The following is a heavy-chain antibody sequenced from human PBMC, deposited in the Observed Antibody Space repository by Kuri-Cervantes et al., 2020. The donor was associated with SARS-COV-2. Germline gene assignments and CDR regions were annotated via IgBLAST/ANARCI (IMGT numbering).Heavy chain of an antibody. Sequence: GSLRLSCTVSSGSISRYYWGWIRQPPGKGLEWIGSIYYSGSTHYNPSLKSRVSISVDTSRNQFSLKVSSVTAADTAVYSCARQHLGYYMDVWGKGTTVTVSS. CDR1: SGSISRYY. CDR3: ARQHLGYYMDV. CDR2: IYYSGST. J-gene: IGHJ6*03. V-gene: IGHV4-39*01.